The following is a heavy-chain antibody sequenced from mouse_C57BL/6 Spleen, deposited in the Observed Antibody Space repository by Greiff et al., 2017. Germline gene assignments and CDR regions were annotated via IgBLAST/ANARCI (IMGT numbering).Heavy chain of an antibody. J-gene: IGHJ1*03. CDR2: ISDGGSYT. CDR3: ARDYGSSYGYFDV. Sequence: EVKLMESGGGLVTPGGSLKLSCAASGFTFSSYAMSWVRQTPEKRLEWVATISDGGSYTYYPDTVKGRFTISRDNAKNNLYLQMSHLKSEDTAMYYWARDYGSSYGYFDVWGTGTTVTVAA. D-gene: IGHD1-1*01. CDR1: GFTFSSYA. V-gene: IGHV5-4*01.